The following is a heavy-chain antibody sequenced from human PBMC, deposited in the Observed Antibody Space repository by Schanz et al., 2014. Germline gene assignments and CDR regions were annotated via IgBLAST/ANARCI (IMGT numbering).Heavy chain of an antibody. V-gene: IGHV3-15*01. J-gene: IGHJ3*01. CDR2: IKSKVDGGTT. CDR1: GFTFSTTW. CDR3: STDLTAVDYDAIGL. D-gene: IGHD4-17*01. Sequence: EVQLVESGGGLIKPGGSLRLSCLASGFTFSTTWMNWVRPAPGKGLEWVGRIKSKVDGGTTDNAAPVQGRFTISRDDSKNTLHLQMNSLKTEDTAVYYCSTDLTAVDYDAIGLWGQGTMVTVSS.